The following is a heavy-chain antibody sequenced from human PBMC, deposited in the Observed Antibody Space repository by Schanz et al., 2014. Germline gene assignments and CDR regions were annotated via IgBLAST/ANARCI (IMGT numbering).Heavy chain of an antibody. D-gene: IGHD1-26*01. J-gene: IGHJ2*01. CDR2: INTGSNYI. CDR3: ARNRGSGGQNWDCDL. CDR1: GFSFSDYY. Sequence: QVHLLESGGGLVEPGGSLRLSCAASGFSFSDYYMSWIRQAPGKGLEWISFINTGSNYINYADSVKGRFTISRDNTKNSLFLQLNSLRADDTAVYYCARNRGSGGQNWDCDLWGRGTLVTVSS. V-gene: IGHV3-11*03.